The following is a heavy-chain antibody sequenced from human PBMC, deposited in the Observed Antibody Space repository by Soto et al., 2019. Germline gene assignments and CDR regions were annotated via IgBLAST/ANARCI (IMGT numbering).Heavy chain of an antibody. CDR3: AKDLTRQLAYWLDP. J-gene: IGHJ5*02. CDR2: INAHSGGT. V-gene: IGHV1-2*02. D-gene: IGHD6-6*01. CDR1: GFSFTGYY. Sequence: GASVKVSCKASGFSFTGYYIHWLRQAPGQGLERMGWINAHSGGTEYAQKFQGRVTLTRDTSIATAYLTLTSLTSDDTALYYCAKDLTRQLAYWLDPWGQGTQVTVS.